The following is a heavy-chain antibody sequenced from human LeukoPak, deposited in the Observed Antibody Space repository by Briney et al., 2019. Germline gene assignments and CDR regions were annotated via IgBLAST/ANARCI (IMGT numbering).Heavy chain of an antibody. D-gene: IGHD6-19*01. J-gene: IGHJ5*02. CDR2: IYYSGST. Sequence: PSETLSVTCPVSGGSIISYYWSWIRQPPWKGLAWIGYIYYSGSTNYNPSLKSRVTISVDTSKNQFSLKLSSVTAADTAVYYCARDAGSGAWFDPWGQGTLVTVSS. CDR3: ARDAGSGAWFDP. V-gene: IGHV4-59*01. CDR1: GGSIISYY.